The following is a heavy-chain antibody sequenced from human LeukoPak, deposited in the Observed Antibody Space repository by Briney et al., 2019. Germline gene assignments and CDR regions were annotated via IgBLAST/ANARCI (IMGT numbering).Heavy chain of an antibody. CDR3: VTNFDSSGYFGY. CDR1: GYTFTRNT. D-gene: IGHD3-22*01. CDR2: VNTNTGNP. J-gene: IGHJ4*02. Sequence: ASVEVSCKASGYTFTRNTINWVRQAPGQGPEWMGWVNTNTGNPTYAQGFTGRFVFSSDTSVSTAYLQIGSLKAEDTAVYYCVTNFDSSGYFGYWGQGTLVTVSS. V-gene: IGHV7-4-1*01.